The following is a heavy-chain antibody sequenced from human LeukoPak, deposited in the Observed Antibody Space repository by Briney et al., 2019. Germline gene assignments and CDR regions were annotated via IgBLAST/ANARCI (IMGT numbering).Heavy chain of an antibody. D-gene: IGHD1-26*01. V-gene: IGHV1-18*01. J-gene: IGHJ4*02. CDR2: ISAYNGNT. Sequence: ASVKVSCKSSGDTFSSYTINWVRQAPGQGLEWMGWISAYNGNTNYAQKLQGRVTMTTDTSTSTAYMELRSLRSDDTAVYYCARESGSYQSEDYWGQGTLVTVSS. CDR1: GDTFSSYT. CDR3: ARESGSYQSEDY.